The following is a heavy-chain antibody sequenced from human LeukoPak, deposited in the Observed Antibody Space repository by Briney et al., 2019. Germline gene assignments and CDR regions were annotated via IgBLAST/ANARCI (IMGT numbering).Heavy chain of an antibody. D-gene: IGHD3-22*01. Sequence: SETLSLTCTVSGGSISSSSYYWGWIRQPPGKGLEWIGSIYYRGSTYYNPSLKSRVTISVDTSKNQFSLKLSSVTAADTAVYFCARDSTDYDSSGYYDYWGQGAVVTVSS. CDR3: ARDSTDYDSSGYYDY. CDR1: GGSISSSSYY. CDR2: IYYRGST. V-gene: IGHV4-39*07. J-gene: IGHJ4*02.